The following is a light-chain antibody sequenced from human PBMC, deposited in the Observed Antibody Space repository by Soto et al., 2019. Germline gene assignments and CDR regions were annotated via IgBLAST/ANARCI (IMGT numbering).Light chain of an antibody. CDR1: SSDVGGYNY. CDR2: DVT. Sequence: QSALTQPASVSGSPGQSITISCTGTSSDVGGYNYVSWYQQHPVKAPKLIIYDVTHRPSGVSDRFSGSKSGNTASLPISGLQSEDEADYYCTSYTSSRTPYLFVTGTKVTVL. J-gene: IGLJ1*01. V-gene: IGLV2-14*01. CDR3: TSYTSSRTPYL.